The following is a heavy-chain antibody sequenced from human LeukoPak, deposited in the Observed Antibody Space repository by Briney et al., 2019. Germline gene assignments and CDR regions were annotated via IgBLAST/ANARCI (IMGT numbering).Heavy chain of an antibody. CDR3: ARSRRGVKPFDY. Sequence: NPSETLSLTCAVYGGSFSGYYWSWIRQPPGKGLEWIGEINHSGSNKYNPSLESRVTISVDKSKNQFSLKLNSVTAADTAVYYCARSRRGVKPFDYWGEGTLVTVSS. CDR2: INHSGSN. CDR1: GGSFSGYY. D-gene: IGHD2-21*01. J-gene: IGHJ4*02. V-gene: IGHV4-34*01.